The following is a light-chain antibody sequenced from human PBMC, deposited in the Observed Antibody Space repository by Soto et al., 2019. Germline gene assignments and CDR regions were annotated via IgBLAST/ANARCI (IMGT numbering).Light chain of an antibody. J-gene: IGKJ5*01. CDR3: QQRSNWPIT. CDR2: GAP. V-gene: IGKV3-11*01. Sequence: EIVLTQSPATLSLSPGERATLSCRASQSISSSLAWYQQKPGQAPRLLISGAPNRATGIPARFSGSGSGTDFTLTISSLEPEDFAVYYCQQRSNWPITFGQGTRLEIK. CDR1: QSISSS.